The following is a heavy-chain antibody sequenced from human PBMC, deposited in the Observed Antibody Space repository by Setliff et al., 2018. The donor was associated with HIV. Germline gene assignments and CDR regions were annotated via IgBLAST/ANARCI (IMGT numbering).Heavy chain of an antibody. V-gene: IGHV1-2*06. D-gene: IGHD5-12*01. Sequence: VSVKVSCKASGYTFTDFYIHWVHQAPGQGLEWIGRINPKSGVADYLKKFQGRVTMTTDTSTNTAHMELIRPRFDDTAVYYCARAHFLVAMTRNWFDPWGQGTLVTVSS. CDR1: GYTFTDFY. CDR3: ARAHFLVAMTRNWFDP. CDR2: INPKSGVA. J-gene: IGHJ5*02.